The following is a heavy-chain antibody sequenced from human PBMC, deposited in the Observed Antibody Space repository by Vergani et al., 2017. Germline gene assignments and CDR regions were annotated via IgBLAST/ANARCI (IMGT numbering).Heavy chain of an antibody. CDR3: VKEVSSPGEYYYYYYMDV. D-gene: IGHD7-27*01. J-gene: IGHJ6*03. V-gene: IGHV3-23*01. CDR2: ISGSGGST. Sequence: EVQLLESGGGLVQPGGSLRLSCAASGFTFSSYAMSWVRQAPGKGLEWVSAISGSGGSTYYADSVKGRFTISRDNSKNTLYLQMNSLRAEDTAVYYCVKEVSSPGEYYYYYYMDVWGKGTTVTVSS. CDR1: GFTFSSYA.